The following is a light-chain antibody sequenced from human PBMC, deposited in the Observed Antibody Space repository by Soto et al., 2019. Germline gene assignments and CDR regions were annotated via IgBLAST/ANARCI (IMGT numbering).Light chain of an antibody. V-gene: IGKV1-39*01. CDR1: QIINNH. CDR3: QQSYNSPRT. CDR2: TAS. J-gene: IGKJ1*01. Sequence: DIQMTQSPSSLSASVGDRVTITCRTSQIINNHLNWYQQKTGKAPKLLIYTASTLHTGVPSRFSGSGSGTDFTLTISSLQPEDFATYYCQQSYNSPRTFGQGTKVEMK.